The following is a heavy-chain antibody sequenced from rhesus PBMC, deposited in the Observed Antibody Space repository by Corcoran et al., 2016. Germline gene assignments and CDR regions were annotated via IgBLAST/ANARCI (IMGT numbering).Heavy chain of an antibody. CDR3: ARGRQLEFGDY. J-gene: IGHJ4*01. Sequence: QLQLQESGPGLVKPSEPLSLTCAVSGGSVSSNYWNWIRQPPGKGLEWIGRISGSSGSTEYNPSLKRRVTISTDTSKNQFSLKRSSMTAADTAVYYCARGRQLEFGDYWGQGVLVTVSS. V-gene: IGHV4-173*01. CDR1: GGSVSSNY. CDR2: ISGSSGST. D-gene: IGHD6-25*01.